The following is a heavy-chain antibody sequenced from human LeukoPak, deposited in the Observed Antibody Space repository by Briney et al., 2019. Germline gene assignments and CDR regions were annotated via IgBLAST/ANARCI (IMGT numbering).Heavy chain of an antibody. CDR2: INPNSGGT. V-gene: IGHV1-2*02. D-gene: IGHD2-15*01. J-gene: IGHJ5*02. CDR3: EKLSILVAATRNPTKCFDP. CDR1: GYTFTVYY. Sequence: ASVTVSFTASGYTFTVYYMHWVRQAPGQGLEWMVWINPNSGGTNYAQKFQGRITMTRDTSISTAYLELSRLRSDDTAVYSVEKLSILVAATRNPTKCFDPWGQGTLVTVSS.